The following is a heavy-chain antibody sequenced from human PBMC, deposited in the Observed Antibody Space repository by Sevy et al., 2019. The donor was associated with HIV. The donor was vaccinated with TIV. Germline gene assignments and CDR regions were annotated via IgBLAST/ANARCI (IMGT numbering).Heavy chain of an antibody. CDR1: GGSITSLY. D-gene: IGHD1-26*01. V-gene: IGHV4-59*08. J-gene: IGHJ4*02. CDR3: AGENAWGRGYS. CDR2: IYYNGNM. Sequence: SETLSLTCTVSGGSITSLYWNWIRQPPGKGLEWIPNIYYNGNMNYNPSLKSRVTLSLDTSKNQFSLRLSSVTAADTAMYYCAGENAWGRGYSWGQGTLVTVSS.